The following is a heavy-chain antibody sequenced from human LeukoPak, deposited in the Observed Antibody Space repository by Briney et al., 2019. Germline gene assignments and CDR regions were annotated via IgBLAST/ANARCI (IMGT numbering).Heavy chain of an antibody. CDR3: AKDRFYGSGSYTFDS. J-gene: IGHJ4*02. Sequence: RGSLRLSCAASGFTFSRYAMNWVRQAPGKGLEWVSAISGSGGCTYYADSVKGRFTIFRDNSKSTLYLQMNRLRAEDSAVYYCAKDRFYGSGSYTFDSWGQGTLVTVSS. V-gene: IGHV3-23*01. CDR1: GFTFSRYA. CDR2: ISGSGGCT. D-gene: IGHD3-10*01.